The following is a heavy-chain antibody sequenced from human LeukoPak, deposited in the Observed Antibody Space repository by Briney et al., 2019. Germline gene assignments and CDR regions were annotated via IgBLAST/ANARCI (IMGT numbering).Heavy chain of an antibody. CDR1: GFTFSSYA. J-gene: IGHJ3*02. Sequence: GGSLRLSCSASGFTFSSYAMHWGRQAPGKGVEYVSAISSNGGSTYYADSVKGRFTIYRDNSNTTLYLQMSSLRAEDSAVYYCVKGQQQLNAFDIWGQGTMLTVSS. V-gene: IGHV3-64D*06. CDR2: ISSNGGST. CDR3: VKGQQQLNAFDI. D-gene: IGHD6-13*01.